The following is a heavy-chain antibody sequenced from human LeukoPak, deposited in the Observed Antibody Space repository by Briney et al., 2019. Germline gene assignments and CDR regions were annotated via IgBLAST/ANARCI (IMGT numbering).Heavy chain of an antibody. D-gene: IGHD2-2*01. CDR3: ARPTSSHIQNYYYYGMDV. Sequence: PGGSLRLSCAASGFTVSSNYMSWVRQAPGKGLEWVSVIYSGGSTYYADSVKGRFTISRDNSKNTLYLQMNSLRAEDTAVYYCARPTSSHIQNYYYYGMDVWGQGTTVTVSS. J-gene: IGHJ6*02. V-gene: IGHV3-66*04. CDR2: IYSGGST. CDR1: GFTVSSNY.